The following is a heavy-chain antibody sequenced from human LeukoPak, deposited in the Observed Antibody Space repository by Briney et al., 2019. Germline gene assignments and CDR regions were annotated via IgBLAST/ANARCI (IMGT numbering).Heavy chain of an antibody. CDR3: ATSAGVVPAAILSFDP. Sequence: SGGSLRLSCAASGFTFSTYAMSWVRQAPGKGLEWVSAISGGGDSTYYADSVKGRFTISRDSPKNTLYLQMNSLRAEDTAVYYCATSAGVVPAAILSFDPWGQGTLVTVSS. CDR2: ISGGGDST. CDR1: GFTFSTYA. D-gene: IGHD2-2*01. J-gene: IGHJ5*02. V-gene: IGHV3-23*01.